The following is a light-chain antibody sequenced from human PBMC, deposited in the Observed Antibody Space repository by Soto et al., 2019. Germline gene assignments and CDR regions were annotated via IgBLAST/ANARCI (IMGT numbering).Light chain of an antibody. J-gene: IGKJ5*01. CDR3: QQYGTSEII. CDR1: QTLSNSF. V-gene: IGKV3-20*01. CDR2: DTS. Sequence: EIVLTQSPATLSLSPGERATLSCRASQTLSNSFIAWYQQKPRQAPRLLIYDTSRGATSVAGRYGARGCGTDFTLTISMLEAEVFAVFFCQQYGTSEIIFGQGTRLEIK.